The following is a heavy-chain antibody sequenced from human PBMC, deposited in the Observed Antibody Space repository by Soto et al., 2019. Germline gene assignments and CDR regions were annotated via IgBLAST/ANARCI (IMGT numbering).Heavy chain of an antibody. J-gene: IGHJ6*04. D-gene: IGHD2-15*01. CDR3: ARDDVRCDGGRCYGVPLDV. Sequence: EVHLVESGGGLVQPGGSLRLSCAASGSTVSSKYMSWVRQAPGKGLEWVSLIQSGGPTYYADSVKGRFTISRDTSENTLHLQMDSLRAEDTAVYYCARDDVRCDGGRCYGVPLDVWGNGTTVTVSS. CDR1: GSTVSSKY. CDR2: IQSGGPT. V-gene: IGHV3-66*01.